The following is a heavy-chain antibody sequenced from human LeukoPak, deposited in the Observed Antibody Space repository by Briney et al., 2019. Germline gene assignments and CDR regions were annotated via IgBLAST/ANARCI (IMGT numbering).Heavy chain of an antibody. D-gene: IGHD3-22*01. V-gene: IGHV4-39*01. CDR3: ARLAYYYDSSGYYDY. Sequence: PSETLSLTCTVSGGSISSSSYYWGWIRQPPGKGLEWIGSIYYSGSTYYNPSLKSRVTISVDTSKNQFSLKLSSVTAADTAVYYCARLAYYYDSSGYYDYWGQGTLVTGSS. CDR1: GGSISSSSYY. J-gene: IGHJ4*02. CDR2: IYYSGST.